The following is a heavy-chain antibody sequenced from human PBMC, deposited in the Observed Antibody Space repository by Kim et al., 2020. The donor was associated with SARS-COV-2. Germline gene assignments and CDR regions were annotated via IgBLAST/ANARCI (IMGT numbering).Heavy chain of an antibody. CDR2: IIPIFGTA. CDR1: GGTFSSYA. CDR3: ARGNNCGGDCYASVDY. J-gene: IGHJ4*02. D-gene: IGHD2-21*01. Sequence: SVKVSCKASGGTFSSYAISWVRQAPGQGLEWMGGIIPIFGTANYAQKFQGRVTITADESTSTAYMELSSLRSEDTAVYYCARGNNCGGDCYASVDYWGQGTLVTVSS. V-gene: IGHV1-69*13.